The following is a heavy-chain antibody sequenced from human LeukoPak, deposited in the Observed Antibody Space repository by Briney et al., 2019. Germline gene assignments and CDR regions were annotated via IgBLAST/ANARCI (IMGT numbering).Heavy chain of an antibody. V-gene: IGHV3-23*01. CDR3: AKDGPRRICSGGSCYSEVFTFDY. J-gene: IGHJ4*02. Sequence: GGSLRLSCAASGFTFTNYAMSWVRQTPGKGLEWVAATVGSRPDTYHADSVKGRFTVSRDNSKNTLYLQMNSLRAEDTALYYCAKDGPRRICSGGSCYSEVFTFDYWGQGTLVTVSS. CDR1: GFTFTNYA. D-gene: IGHD2-15*01. CDR2: TVGSRPDT.